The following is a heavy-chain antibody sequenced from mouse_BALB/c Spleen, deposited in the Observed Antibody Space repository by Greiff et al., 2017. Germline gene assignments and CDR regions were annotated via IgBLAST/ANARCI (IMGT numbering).Heavy chain of an antibody. J-gene: IGHJ3*01. CDR1: GFTFTDYY. CDR2: IRNKANGYTT. Sequence: EVQRVESGGGLVQPGGSLRLSCATSGFTFTDYYMSWVRQPPGKALEWLGFIRNKANGYTTEYSASVKGRFTISRDNSQSILYLQMNTLRAEDSATYYCERDIGYYGSSPAWFAYWGQGTLVTVSA. CDR3: ERDIGYYGSSPAWFAY. D-gene: IGHD1-1*01. V-gene: IGHV7-3*02.